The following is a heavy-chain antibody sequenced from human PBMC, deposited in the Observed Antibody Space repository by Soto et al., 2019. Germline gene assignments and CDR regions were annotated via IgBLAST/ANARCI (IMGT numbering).Heavy chain of an antibody. J-gene: IGHJ5*02. D-gene: IGHD3-9*01. CDR2: ISNSGRN. V-gene: IGHV4-31*01. CDR1: GDSISRGAYY. CDR3: ARAPQYYDCELDP. Sequence: QVQLQESGPGLVKPSQTLSLTCTVSGDSISRGAYYWTWIRQHPGTGLEWIGYISNSGRNYYNPSLKSPLTISLHTSENQFSLELTSVTAADTAIYYSARAPQYYDCELDPWGQGTLVTVSS.